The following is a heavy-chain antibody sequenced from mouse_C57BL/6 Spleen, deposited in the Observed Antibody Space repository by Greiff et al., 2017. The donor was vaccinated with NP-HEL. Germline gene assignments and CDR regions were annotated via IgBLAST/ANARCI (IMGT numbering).Heavy chain of an antibody. CDR1: GYTFTDYN. D-gene: IGHD3-3*01. CDR2: INPNNGGT. J-gene: IGHJ3*01. CDR3: ARADSQTWFAY. Sequence: EVQLQQSGPELVKPGASVKIPCKASGYTFTDYNMDWVKQSHGKSLEWIGDINPNNGGTIYNQKFKGKATLTVDKSSSTAYMELRSLTSEDTAVYYCARADSQTWFAYWGQGTLVTVSA. V-gene: IGHV1-18*01.